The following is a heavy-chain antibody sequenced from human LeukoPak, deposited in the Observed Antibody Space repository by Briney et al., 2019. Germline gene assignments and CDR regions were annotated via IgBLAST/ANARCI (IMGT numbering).Heavy chain of an antibody. J-gene: IGHJ5*02. V-gene: IGHV3-23*01. CDR1: GFTFSSYA. CDR3: AKDGGGWPKKNNWFDP. Sequence: PGGSLRLSCAASGFTFSSYAMSWVRQAPGKGLEWVSAISGSGGSTYYADSVKGRFTISRDNSKNTLYLQMNSLRAEDTAVYYCAKDGGGWPKKNNWFDPWGQGTLVTVSS. D-gene: IGHD3-16*01. CDR2: ISGSGGST.